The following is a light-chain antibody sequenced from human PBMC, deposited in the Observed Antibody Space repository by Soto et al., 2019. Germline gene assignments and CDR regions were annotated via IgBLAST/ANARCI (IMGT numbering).Light chain of an antibody. CDR1: SSNIWAGYD. J-gene: IGLJ2*01. CDR3: QSYDSSLSGVV. CDR2: GNS. V-gene: IGLV1-40*01. Sequence: QYVLTQPPSVSGAPGQRGTISCTGSSSNIWAGYDVHWYHQLPGKTPKLLIYGNSNRPSGVPDRFSGSKSLTSASLAITGLQAEDEADYYCQSYDSSLSGVVFGGGTKLTVL.